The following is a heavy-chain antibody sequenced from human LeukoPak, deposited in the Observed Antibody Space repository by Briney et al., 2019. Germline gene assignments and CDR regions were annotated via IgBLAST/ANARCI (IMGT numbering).Heavy chain of an antibody. D-gene: IGHD3-9*01. J-gene: IGHJ6*02. V-gene: IGHV3-21*01. CDR1: GFTFSSYS. CDR2: ISSSSYI. Sequence: GGSLRLSCAASGFTFSSYSMNWVRQAPGKGLEWVSSISSSSYIYYADSVKGRFTISRDNAKNSLYLQMNSLRAEDAAVYYCAREYFDFGYGMDVWGQGTTVTVSS. CDR3: AREYFDFGYGMDV.